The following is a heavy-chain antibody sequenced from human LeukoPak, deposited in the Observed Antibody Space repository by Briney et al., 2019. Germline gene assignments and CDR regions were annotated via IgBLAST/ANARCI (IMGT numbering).Heavy chain of an antibody. CDR3: ARGYYYDSSGYSGFDY. CDR2: LYYDGRT. J-gene: IGHJ4*02. Sequence: SETLSLTCTVFGDSVSSSNYYWAWFRQPPGKGLDWIGSLYYDGRTYYSPSLESRVTVSVDTSKNQFSLKLSSVTAADTAVYYCARGYYYDSSGYSGFDYWGQGTLVTVSS. D-gene: IGHD3-22*01. V-gene: IGHV4-39*01. CDR1: GDSVSSSNYY.